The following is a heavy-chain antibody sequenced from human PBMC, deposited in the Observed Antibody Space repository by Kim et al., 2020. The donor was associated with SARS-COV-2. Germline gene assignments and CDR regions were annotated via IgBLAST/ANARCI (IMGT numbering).Heavy chain of an antibody. J-gene: IGHJ3*02. CDR1: GGSISSYY. CDR3: ARVLSTGYDAFDI. Sequence: SETLSLTCTVSGGSISSYYWSWIRQPPGKGLEWIGYIYYSGSTNYNPSLKSRVTISVDTSKNQFSLKLSSVTAADTAVYYCARVLSTGYDAFDIWGQGTMVTVSS. V-gene: IGHV4-59*01. CDR2: IYYSGST. D-gene: IGHD2-8*02.